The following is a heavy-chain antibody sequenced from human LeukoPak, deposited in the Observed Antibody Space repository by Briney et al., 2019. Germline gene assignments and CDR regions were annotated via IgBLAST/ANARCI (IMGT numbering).Heavy chain of an antibody. V-gene: IGHV3-33*06. CDR3: AKDREDYPGYYYYYYMDV. D-gene: IGHD3-16*01. Sequence: RGSLRLSCAASGFTFSSYGMHWVRQAPGKGLEWVAVIWYDGSNKYYADSVKGRFTICRDNSKNTLYLQMNSLRAEDTAVYYCAKDREDYPGYYYYYYMDVWGKGTTVTVSS. J-gene: IGHJ6*03. CDR2: IWYDGSNK. CDR1: GFTFSSYG.